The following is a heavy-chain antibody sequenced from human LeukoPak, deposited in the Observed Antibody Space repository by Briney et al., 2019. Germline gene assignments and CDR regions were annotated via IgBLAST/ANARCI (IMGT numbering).Heavy chain of an antibody. V-gene: IGHV3-23*01. D-gene: IGHD6-13*01. Sequence: GGSLRLSCTASKFTFKNYAMNWVRQAPGKGLEWLSSITGSAHDTYYAGSVKGRFTISRDNSKNTVYLQMNSLRVEDTALYYCAVAANKNDGFDVWGQGTMVTVSS. J-gene: IGHJ3*01. CDR3: AVAANKNDGFDV. CDR1: KFTFKNYA. CDR2: ITGSAHDT.